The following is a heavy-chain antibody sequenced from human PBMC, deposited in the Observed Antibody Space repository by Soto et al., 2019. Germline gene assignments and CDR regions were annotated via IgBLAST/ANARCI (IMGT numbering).Heavy chain of an antibody. CDR1: GGTFNTYT. CDR3: ASWRSYSGSYCFDY. Sequence: QVQLVQSGAEVKKPGSSVKVSCDASGGTFNTYTINWVRQAPGRGLEWMGQVIPMYDSVNYAESFQGRVTITADKSTNIAYMELSSLRSEDTALYFCASWRSYSGSYCFDYWGQGTLVIVSS. D-gene: IGHD1-26*01. CDR2: VIPMYDSV. V-gene: IGHV1-69*06. J-gene: IGHJ4*02.